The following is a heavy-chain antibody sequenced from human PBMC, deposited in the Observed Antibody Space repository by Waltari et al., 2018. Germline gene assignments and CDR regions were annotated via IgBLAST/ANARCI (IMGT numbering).Heavy chain of an antibody. D-gene: IGHD6-13*01. J-gene: IGHJ4*02. CDR1: GFTFSSYA. V-gene: IGHV3-23*01. Sequence: EVQLLESGGGLVQPGGSLRLSCAASGFTFSSYAMSWVRQAPGKGLEWVAAISGSGGSTYYADSVKGRFTIARDNSKNTLYLQMNSLRAEDTAVYYCAKDRDSSSWYYFDYWGQGTLVTVSS. CDR3: AKDRDSSSWYYFDY. CDR2: ISGSGGST.